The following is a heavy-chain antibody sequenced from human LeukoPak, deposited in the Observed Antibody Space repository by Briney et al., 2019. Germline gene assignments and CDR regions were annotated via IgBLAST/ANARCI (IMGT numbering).Heavy chain of an antibody. CDR3: ARDLTLTIQH. D-gene: IGHD3-3*01. J-gene: IGHJ1*01. CDR1: GFTFSSYE. Sequence: TGGSLRLSCAASGFTFSSYEMNWVRQAPGKGLEWVSYISSSGSTIYYADSVKGRFTISRDNAKNSLYLQMNSLRAEDTAVYYGARDLTLTIQHWGQGTLVTVSS. V-gene: IGHV3-48*03. CDR2: ISSSGSTI.